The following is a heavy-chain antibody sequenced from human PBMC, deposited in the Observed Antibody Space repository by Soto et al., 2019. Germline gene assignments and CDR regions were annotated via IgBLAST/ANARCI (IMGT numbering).Heavy chain of an antibody. Sequence: SVKVSCKASGYTFTSYDINWVRQATGQGLEWMGWMNPNSGNTGYAQKFQGRVTMTRNTSISTAYMELSSLRSEDTAVYYCARSARYYYYYGMDVWGQGTTVTV. CDR2: MNPNSGNT. CDR1: GYTFTSYD. CDR3: ARSARYYYYYGMDV. J-gene: IGHJ6*02. D-gene: IGHD6-13*01. V-gene: IGHV1-8*01.